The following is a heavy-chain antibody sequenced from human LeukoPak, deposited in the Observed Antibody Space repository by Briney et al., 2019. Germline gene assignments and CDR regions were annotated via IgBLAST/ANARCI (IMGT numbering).Heavy chain of an antibody. CDR3: ARTLFYCSGGSCYTYDY. D-gene: IGHD2-15*01. Sequence: GESLKISCMGSGYSFTSYWIGWMRQMPGKGLEWMGILYPGDSDTRYSPYFQGQVTISVDESISTAYLQLSSLKASDTAMYYCARTLFYCSGGSCYTYDYWGQGTLVTVSS. V-gene: IGHV5-51*01. CDR2: LYPGDSDT. J-gene: IGHJ4*02. CDR1: GYSFTSYW.